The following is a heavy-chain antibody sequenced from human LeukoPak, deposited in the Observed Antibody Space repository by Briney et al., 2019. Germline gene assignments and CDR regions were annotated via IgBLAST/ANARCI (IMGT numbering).Heavy chain of an antibody. Sequence: ASVKVSCKASGYSFTGHYMHWVRQAPGQGLEWMGWINPKSGGTNYSQKFQGRVTMTRDTSISRAYMDMSSLRSDDTAVYYCARDNPGYCSGGSCYPAFDYWGQGTLVTVSS. CDR3: ARDNPGYCSGGSCYPAFDY. V-gene: IGHV1-2*02. CDR1: GYSFTGHY. CDR2: INPKSGGT. J-gene: IGHJ4*02. D-gene: IGHD2-15*01.